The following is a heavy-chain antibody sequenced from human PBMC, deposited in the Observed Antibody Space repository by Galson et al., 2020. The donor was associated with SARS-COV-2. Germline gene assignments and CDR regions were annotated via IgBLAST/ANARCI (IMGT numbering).Heavy chain of an antibody. CDR3: AREVYGMDV. Sequence: GESLKISCAASGFTVSSNYMSWVRQAPGKGLEWGSVIYSGGSTYYADSVKGRFTISRHNSKNTQYLQMNSLRAEDTAVYYCAREVYGMDVWGQGTTVTVSS. V-gene: IGHV3-53*04. CDR1: GFTVSSNY. J-gene: IGHJ6*02. CDR2: IYSGGST.